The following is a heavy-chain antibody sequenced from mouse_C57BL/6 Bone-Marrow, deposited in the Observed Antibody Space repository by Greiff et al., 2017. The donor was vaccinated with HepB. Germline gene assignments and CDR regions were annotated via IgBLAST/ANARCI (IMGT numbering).Heavy chain of an antibody. J-gene: IGHJ3*01. CDR1: GFTFSDFY. D-gene: IGHD1-1*01. CDR2: SRNKANDYTT. V-gene: IGHV7-1*01. Sequence: EVKLVESGGGLVQSGRSLRLSCATSGFTFSDFYMEWVRQAPGKGLEWIAASRNKANDYTTEYSASVKGRFIVSRDTSQSILYLQMNALRAEDTAIYYCARDAGPDPYYYGSSYPFAYWGQGTLVTVSA. CDR3: ARDAGPDPYYYGSSYPFAY.